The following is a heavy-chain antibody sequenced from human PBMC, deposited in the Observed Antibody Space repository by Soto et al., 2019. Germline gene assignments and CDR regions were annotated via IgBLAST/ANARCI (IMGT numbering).Heavy chain of an antibody. CDR3: ARQGVVAVAADWFDP. J-gene: IGHJ5*02. D-gene: IGHD6-19*01. CDR1: GYTFTGYY. V-gene: IGHV1-2*04. Sequence: ASVKVSCKASGYTFTGYYMHWVRQAPGQGLEWMGWISPNSGGTNYAQKFQGWVTMTRDTSISTAYMELSRLRSEDTAVYYCARQGVVAVAADWFDPWGQGTLVTVSS. CDR2: ISPNSGGT.